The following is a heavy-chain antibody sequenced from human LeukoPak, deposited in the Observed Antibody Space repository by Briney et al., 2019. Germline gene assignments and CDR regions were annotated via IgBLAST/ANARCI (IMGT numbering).Heavy chain of an antibody. CDR2: IIPIFGTA. V-gene: IGHV1-69*05. CDR1: GGTFSSYA. Sequence: SVKVSCKASGGTFSSYAISWVRQAPGQGLEWMGGIIPIFGTANYAQKFQGRVTMTRDMSTSTVYMELSSLRSEDTAVYYCARTYYDYVWGSPDAFDIWGQGTMVTVSS. CDR3: ARTYYDYVWGSPDAFDI. D-gene: IGHD3-16*01. J-gene: IGHJ3*02.